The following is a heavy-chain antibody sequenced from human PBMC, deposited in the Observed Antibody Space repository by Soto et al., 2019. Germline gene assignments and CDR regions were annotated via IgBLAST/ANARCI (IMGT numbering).Heavy chain of an antibody. J-gene: IGHJ4*02. CDR3: ARGITIFAPIDY. CDR2: IIPIFGTA. D-gene: IGHD3-3*01. Sequence: SVKVSCKASGGTFSSYAISWVRQAPGQGLEWMGGIIPIFGTANYAQKFQGRVTITADKSTSTAYMELSSLRSEDTAVYYCARGITIFAPIDYWGQGTLVTVSS. V-gene: IGHV1-69*06. CDR1: GGTFSSYA.